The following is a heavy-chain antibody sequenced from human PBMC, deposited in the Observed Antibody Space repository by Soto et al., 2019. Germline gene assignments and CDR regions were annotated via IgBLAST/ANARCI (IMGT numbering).Heavy chain of an antibody. D-gene: IGHD6-13*01. J-gene: IGHJ6*02. CDR2: ISGSGGST. Sequence: GGSLRLSCAASGFTFSSYAMSWVRQAPGKGLEWVSAISGSGGSTYYADSVKGRFTISRDNSKNTLYLQMNSLRAEDTAVYYCAKEKTQPDFSYSSWAYYYYGMDVWGQGTTVTVSS. V-gene: IGHV3-23*01. CDR1: GFTFSSYA. CDR3: AKEKTQPDFSYSSWAYYYYGMDV.